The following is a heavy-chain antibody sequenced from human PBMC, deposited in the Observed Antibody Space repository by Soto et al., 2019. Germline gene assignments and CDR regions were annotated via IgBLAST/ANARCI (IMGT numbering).Heavy chain of an antibody. V-gene: IGHV1-69*01. J-gene: IGHJ6*02. D-gene: IGHD2-21*01. CDR2: SIPIFGSE. Sequence: QVLLVQSGSEVKTPGSSVRVSCKASGASFSSHAISWVRQAPGQGLEWVGGSIPIFGSENSAENFQGRVTMTADESTNTAYMDLSGLRSDATAVYYCARGLGFCDKGACTYYYAMDVWGQGTTVTVSS. CDR3: ARGLGFCDKGACTYYYAMDV. CDR1: GASFSSHA.